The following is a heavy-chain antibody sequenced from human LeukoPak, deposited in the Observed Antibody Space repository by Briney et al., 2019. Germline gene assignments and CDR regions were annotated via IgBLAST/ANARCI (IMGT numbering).Heavy chain of an antibody. CDR2: ISTSGGGT. Sequence: GGSLRYSCAASGFTFSTCAMSWVRQAPGKGLEWVSAISTSGGGTYYGDSVKGRFTISRDNSQDTLYLQMSSLRAEDTAVYYCASSWYHFDYWGQGTLVTVSS. CDR1: GFTFSTCA. J-gene: IGHJ4*02. D-gene: IGHD6-13*01. V-gene: IGHV3-23*01. CDR3: ASSWYHFDY.